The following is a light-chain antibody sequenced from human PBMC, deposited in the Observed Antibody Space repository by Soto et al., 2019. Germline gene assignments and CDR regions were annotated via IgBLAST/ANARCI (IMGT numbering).Light chain of an antibody. V-gene: IGKV1-39*01. CDR2: AAS. CDR1: QGISSY. CDR3: QQSYSTPYT. J-gene: IGKJ2*01. Sequence: DIQMTQSPSSLSASVGDRVTITCRASQGISSYLNWYQQKPGKAPKLLIYAASSLQSGVPSRFSGSGSGTDFTLTISSLQPEDFATYYCQQSYSTPYTFGQWTKLEIK.